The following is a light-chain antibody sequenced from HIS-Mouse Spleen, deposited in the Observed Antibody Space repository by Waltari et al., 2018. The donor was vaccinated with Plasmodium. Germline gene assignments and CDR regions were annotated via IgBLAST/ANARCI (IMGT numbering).Light chain of an antibody. CDR2: GAS. J-gene: IGKJ3*01. CDR1: QSVSIN. V-gene: IGKV3-15*01. Sequence: ELVMTQSPAPLSVSPGERATLPCRASQSVSINVAWYQQKPGQAPRLLIYGASTRATGIPARFSGSGSGTEFTLTISSLQSEDVAVEYCQQYNNWSFTFGPGTKVDIK. CDR3: QQYNNWSFT.